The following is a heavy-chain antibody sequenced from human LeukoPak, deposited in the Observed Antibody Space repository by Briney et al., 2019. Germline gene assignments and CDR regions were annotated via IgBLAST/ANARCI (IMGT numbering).Heavy chain of an antibody. D-gene: IGHD2-15*01. V-gene: IGHV5-51*01. CDR3: ARTNYCSGGSCYFETDY. CDR1: GYSFTSYW. Sequence: GESLKISCKGSGYSFTSYWIGWARQMPGKGLEWMGIIYPGDSDTRYSPSFQGQVTISADKSISTAYLQWSSLKASDTAMYYCARTNYCSGGSCYFETDYWGQGTLVTVSS. CDR2: IYPGDSDT. J-gene: IGHJ4*02.